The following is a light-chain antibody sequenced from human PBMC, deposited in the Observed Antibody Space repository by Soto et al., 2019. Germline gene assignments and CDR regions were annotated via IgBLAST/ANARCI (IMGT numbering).Light chain of an antibody. CDR3: SSYTSSSTLV. CDR2: EDT. V-gene: IGLV2-14*02. J-gene: IGLJ2*01. CDR1: SSDVGNYNL. Sequence: QSVLTQPASVSGSAGQSITISCTGTSSDVGNYNLVSWYLHHPGKAPKLLIYEDTKRPSGVSNRFSGSKSGNTASLTISGLQAEDEADYYCSSYTSSSTLVFGGGTKVTVL.